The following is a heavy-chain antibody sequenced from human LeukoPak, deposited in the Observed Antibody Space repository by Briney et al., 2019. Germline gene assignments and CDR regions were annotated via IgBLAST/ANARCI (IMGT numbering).Heavy chain of an antibody. CDR3: AREVRKLLTYYYYGMDV. D-gene: IGHD2-15*01. Sequence: SGTLSLTCAVSGGSISSSNWWSWARQPPGKGLEWIGEIYHSGSTNYNPSLKSRVTISVDKSKNQFSLKLSSVTAADTAVYYCAREVRKLLTYYYYGMDVWGQGTTVTVSS. CDR1: GGSISSSNW. CDR2: IYHSGST. V-gene: IGHV4-4*02. J-gene: IGHJ6*02.